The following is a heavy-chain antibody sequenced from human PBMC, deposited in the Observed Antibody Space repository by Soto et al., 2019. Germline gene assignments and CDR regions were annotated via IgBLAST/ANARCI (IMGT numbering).Heavy chain of an antibody. CDR3: ARAEPAVAVLAS. CDR2: INHSGST. D-gene: IGHD6-19*01. Sequence: QVQLQQWGAGLLKPSETLSLTCAVYGGSFSGYYWSWIRQPPGKGLEWIGEINHSGSTNYNPSLKSRVTIXVXXSKNQFSLKLSSVTAADTAVYYCARAEPAVAVLASWGQGTLVTVSS. CDR1: GGSFSGYY. V-gene: IGHV4-34*01. J-gene: IGHJ1*01.